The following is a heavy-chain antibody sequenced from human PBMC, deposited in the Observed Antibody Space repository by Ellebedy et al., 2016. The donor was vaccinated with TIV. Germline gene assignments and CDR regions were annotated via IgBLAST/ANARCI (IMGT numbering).Heavy chain of an antibody. CDR2: INTDGSTI. V-gene: IGHV3-74*01. Sequence: GGSLRLSCAASGFTFSSYWMQWVRQVPGKGLVWVSRINTDGSTINSADSVKGRFTISRDNAKNTLYLQINSLGAEDTAIYYCVRGGLPAAGDYWGQGTLVTVSS. J-gene: IGHJ4*02. CDR1: GFTFSSYW. D-gene: IGHD6-13*01. CDR3: VRGGLPAAGDY.